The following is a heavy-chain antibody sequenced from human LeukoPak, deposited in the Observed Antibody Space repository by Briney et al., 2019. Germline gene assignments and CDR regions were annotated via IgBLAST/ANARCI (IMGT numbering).Heavy chain of an antibody. CDR2: IKVDGCEE. CDR3: ARQVAGNSNGIDV. V-gene: IGHV3-7*01. Sequence: GGSLRLSCAASGFTFRDFWMTWVRQAPGKGLEWVAHIKVDGCEENYAGSVKGRFTVSRDNANNALDLQMNSLRVEDTAVYYCARQVAGNSNGIDVWGQGTKVTVSS. CDR1: GFTFRDFW. D-gene: IGHD6-19*01. J-gene: IGHJ6*02.